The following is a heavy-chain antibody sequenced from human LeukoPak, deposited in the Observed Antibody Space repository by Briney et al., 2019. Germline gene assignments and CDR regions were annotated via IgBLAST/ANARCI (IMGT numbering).Heavy chain of an antibody. J-gene: IGHJ4*02. V-gene: IGHV4-39*01. Sequence: KPSETLSLTCTVSGGSISSSSYYWGWIRQPPGKGLEWIGSIYYSGSTYYNPSLKSRVTISVDTSKNQFSLKLSSVTAADTAVYYCARQMGYYYDSSGYYYGYYFDYWGQGTLVTVSS. CDR1: GGSISSSSYY. D-gene: IGHD3-22*01. CDR3: ARQMGYYYDSSGYYYGYYFDY. CDR2: IYYSGST.